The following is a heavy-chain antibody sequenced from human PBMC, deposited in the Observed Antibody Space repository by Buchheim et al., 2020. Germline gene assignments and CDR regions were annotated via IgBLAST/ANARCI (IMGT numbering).Heavy chain of an antibody. Sequence: QVQLQESGPGLVKPSQTLSLTCAVSGGSISSGGYSWSWIRQPPGKGLEWIGYIYYSGSTYYNPSLKSRVTISVDTSKNQFSLKLSSVTAADTAVYYCARDGCSGGSCYYAFDIWGQGT. D-gene: IGHD2-15*01. CDR3: ARDGCSGGSCYYAFDI. CDR1: GGSISSGGYS. J-gene: IGHJ3*02. CDR2: IYYSGST. V-gene: IGHV4-30-4*07.